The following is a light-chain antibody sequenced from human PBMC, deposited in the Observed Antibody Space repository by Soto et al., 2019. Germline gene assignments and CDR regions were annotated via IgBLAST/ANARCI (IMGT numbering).Light chain of an antibody. J-gene: IGLJ3*02. V-gene: IGLV2-8*01. CDR1: SSDLGAFNY. CDR3: SSYAGSNNLV. Sequence: QSALTQPPSASGSPGQSVTISCTGTSSDLGAFNYVSWYQQHPGKAPKLMIYDVNKRPSGVPDRFSGSKSGNTASLTVSGLQAEDEADYYCSSYAGSNNLVFGGGTKLTVL. CDR2: DVN.